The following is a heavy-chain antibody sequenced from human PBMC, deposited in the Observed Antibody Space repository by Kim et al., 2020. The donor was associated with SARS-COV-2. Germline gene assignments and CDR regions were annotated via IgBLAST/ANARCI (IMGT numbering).Heavy chain of an antibody. V-gene: IGHV3-72*01. Sequence: YTTGDAASGKGRFTISRDESKTSVYLQMNNLKTEDTAVYYCARDGSADYWGQGTLVTVSS. CDR2: YTT. CDR3: ARDGSADY. J-gene: IGHJ4*02.